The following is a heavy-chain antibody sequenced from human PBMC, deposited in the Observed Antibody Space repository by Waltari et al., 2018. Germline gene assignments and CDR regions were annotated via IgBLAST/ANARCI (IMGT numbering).Heavy chain of an antibody. J-gene: IGHJ4*02. CDR3: ASREAGIDY. Sequence: QLQLQESGPGLVKPSETLSLTCTVSGGSISSSSYYWGWIRQPPGKGREWIGSIYYSGSTYYYPSLKSRVTIAVGTSKNPFSLKLSSETAADTAVYYCASREAGIDYWGQGTLGTVSS. CDR2: IYYSGST. V-gene: IGHV4-39*07. CDR1: GGSISSSSYY.